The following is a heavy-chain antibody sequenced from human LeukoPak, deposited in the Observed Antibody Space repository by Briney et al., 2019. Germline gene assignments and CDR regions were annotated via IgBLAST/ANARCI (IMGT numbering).Heavy chain of an antibody. Sequence: ASVKVSCKASGYTFTSYGISWVRQAPGQGLEWMGWISAYNGNTNYAQKLQGRVTMTTDSSTSTAYMELRSLRSDDTAVYYCARVAAAGTPIWYYYYGMDVWGQGTTVTVSS. V-gene: IGHV1-18*01. CDR3: ARVAAAGTPIWYYYYGMDV. CDR1: GYTFTSYG. J-gene: IGHJ6*02. D-gene: IGHD6-13*01. CDR2: ISAYNGNT.